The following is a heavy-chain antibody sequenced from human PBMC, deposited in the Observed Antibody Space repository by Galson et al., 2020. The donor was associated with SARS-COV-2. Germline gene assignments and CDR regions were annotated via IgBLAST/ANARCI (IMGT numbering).Heavy chain of an antibody. V-gene: IGHV3-30*04. D-gene: IGHD1-26*01. CDR2: ISYDGINK. CDR1: GFTFSSYA. J-gene: IGHJ6*02. Sequence: GGSLRLPCAASGFTFSSYAMHWVRQAPGKGLEWVGVISYDGINKYYADSVKGRFTISRDNSKHTLYLQMNSLRAEDTAIYYCARALGGNYYFGLDVWGQGTAVTVS. CDR3: ARALGGNYYFGLDV.